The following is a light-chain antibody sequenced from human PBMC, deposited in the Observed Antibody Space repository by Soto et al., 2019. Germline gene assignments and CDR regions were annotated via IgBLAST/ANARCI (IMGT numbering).Light chain of an antibody. Sequence: EIMLKNSAFTLSLTHGERATLSCRASQSVSSINLAWYQQKPGQAPSLVIYATSSRATGIPDRFSGSLSGTDFTLTISRLETEDFAVYYCQQYGSSPITFGQGTRLEIK. CDR1: QSVSSIN. V-gene: IGKV3-20*01. J-gene: IGKJ5*01. CDR3: QQYGSSPIT. CDR2: ATS.